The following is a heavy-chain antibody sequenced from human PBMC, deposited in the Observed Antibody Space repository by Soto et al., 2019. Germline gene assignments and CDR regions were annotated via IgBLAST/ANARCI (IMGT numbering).Heavy chain of an antibody. D-gene: IGHD3-3*01. V-gene: IGHV1-18*04. Sequence: ASVKVSCMASCYTFTSYGISWVRQDPAQGLEWMGGISAYNGNTNYAQKLQGRVTMTTDTSTSTAYMALRSLISDDTAVYYCARGLYYDFWSGSCYYYYGMDVWGQGTTVTVSS. CDR1: CYTFTSYG. CDR2: ISAYNGNT. CDR3: ARGLYYDFWSGSCYYYYGMDV. J-gene: IGHJ6*02.